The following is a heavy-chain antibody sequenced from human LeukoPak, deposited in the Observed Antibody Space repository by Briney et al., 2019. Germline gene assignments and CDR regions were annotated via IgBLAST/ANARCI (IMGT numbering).Heavy chain of an antibody. CDR2: ISGDSIHI. CDR3: ARCSSTGCASSPLAGYLY. CDR1: GFTFTSYS. Sequence: GGSLRLSCAAAGFTFTSYSMNWVRPAPGRGLEWVSSISGDSIHIYYADSVRGRFTISRDNAKSSLFLQMNSLRAEDTAVYYCARCSSTGCASSPLAGYLYWGQGTLVVVSS. J-gene: IGHJ4*02. D-gene: IGHD2-2*01. V-gene: IGHV3-21*01.